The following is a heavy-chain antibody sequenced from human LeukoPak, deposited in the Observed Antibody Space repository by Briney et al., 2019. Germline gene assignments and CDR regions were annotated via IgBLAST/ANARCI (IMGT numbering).Heavy chain of an antibody. CDR1: GYTFTSYD. D-gene: IGHD3-10*01. CDR3: ARVGTKRRSGSYWFEY. CDR2: MNPNSGNT. V-gene: IGHV1-8*01. Sequence: ASVKVSCKASGYTFTSYDINWVRQATGQGLEWLGWMNPNSGNTGYAQNFQGRVTMTRHTSISTAYMELSSLRSDDTAVYYCARVGTKRRSGSYWFEYWGQGTLVTVSS. J-gene: IGHJ4*02.